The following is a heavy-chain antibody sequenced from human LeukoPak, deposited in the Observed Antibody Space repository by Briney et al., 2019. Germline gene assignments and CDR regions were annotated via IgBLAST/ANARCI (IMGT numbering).Heavy chain of an antibody. CDR1: GGTFSSYA. CDR2: IIPIFGTA. Sequence: GSSVKVSCKASGGTFSSYAISWVRQAPGQGLEWMGGIIPIFGTANYAQKFQGRITITTDESTSTAYMELSSLRSEDTAVYYCAREVRHWFDPWGQGTLVTVSS. V-gene: IGHV1-69*05. CDR3: AREVRHWFDP. D-gene: IGHD3-10*01. J-gene: IGHJ5*02.